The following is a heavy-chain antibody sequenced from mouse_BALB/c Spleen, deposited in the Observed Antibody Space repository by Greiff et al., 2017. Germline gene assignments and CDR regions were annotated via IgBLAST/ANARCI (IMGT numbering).Heavy chain of an antibody. J-gene: IGHJ3*01. CDR2: ISSGGSYT. CDR3: AREVFAY. CDR1: GFTFSSYA. Sequence: DVHLVESGGGLVKPGGSLKLSCAASGFTFSSYAMSWVRQSPEKRLEWVAEISSGGSYTYYPDTVTGRFTISRDNAKNTLYLEMSSLRSEDTAMYYCAREVFAYWGQGTLVTVSA. V-gene: IGHV5-9-4*01.